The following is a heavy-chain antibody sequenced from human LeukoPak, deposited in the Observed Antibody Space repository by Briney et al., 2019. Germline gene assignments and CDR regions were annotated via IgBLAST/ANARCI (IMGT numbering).Heavy chain of an antibody. D-gene: IGHD2-2*01. V-gene: IGHV3-33*06. CDR1: GFTFSNSD. J-gene: IGHJ4*02. CDR2: IWDNGNNK. Sequence: GSSLRLSCAASGFTFSNSDTHWVRQAPGKGLEWVAVIWDNGNNKYYGDSVNGRFTISRDNSKNTLHLQMNSLRPEDSAIYYCAKGGHCTSASCYYFDSWGQGALVTVSA. CDR3: AKGGHCTSASCYYFDS.